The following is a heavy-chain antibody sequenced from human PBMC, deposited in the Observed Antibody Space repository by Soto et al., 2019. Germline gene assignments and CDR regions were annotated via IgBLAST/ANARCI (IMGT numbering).Heavy chain of an antibody. CDR2: TYYSGST. CDR1: GDSIRSGNHY. J-gene: IGHJ6*02. D-gene: IGHD3-9*01. V-gene: IGHV4-30-4*01. CDR3: ARGVILTVYGCMDV. Sequence: SQTLSLTCTVSGDSIRSGNHYWSWIRQPPGKGLEWIGYTYYSGSTYYSPSLKSPVTISVDPPKNQFSLKLGSMTAADTAVYYCARGVILTVYGCMDVWGQGTTVTVSS.